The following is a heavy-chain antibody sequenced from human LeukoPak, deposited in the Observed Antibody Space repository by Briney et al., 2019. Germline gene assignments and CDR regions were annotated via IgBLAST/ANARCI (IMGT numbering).Heavy chain of an antibody. CDR2: IYYSGST. J-gene: IGHJ5*02. CDR1: GGSISSGDYY. CDR3: ARLWFEEYRWFDP. V-gene: IGHV4-30-4*01. D-gene: IGHD3-10*01. Sequence: PSETLSLTCTVSGGSISSGDYYWSWIRQPPGKGLEWIGYIYYSGSTYYNPSLKSRVTISVDTSKNQFSLKLSSVTAADTAVYYCARLWFEEYRWFDPWGQGTLVTVSS.